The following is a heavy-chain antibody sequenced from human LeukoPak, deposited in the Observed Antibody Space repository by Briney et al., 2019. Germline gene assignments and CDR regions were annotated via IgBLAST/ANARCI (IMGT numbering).Heavy chain of an antibody. CDR1: VYTFTGYY. J-gene: IGHJ5*02. CDR2: INPNSGGT. CDR3: ARVSIAAAVSNWFDP. D-gene: IGHD6-13*01. Sequence: ASVKVSCKASVYTFTGYYMHWVREAPGQGLEWMGWINPNSGGTNYAQKFQGRVTMTRDTSISTAYMELSRLRSDDTAVYYCARVSIAAAVSNWFDPWGQGTLVTVSS. V-gene: IGHV1-2*02.